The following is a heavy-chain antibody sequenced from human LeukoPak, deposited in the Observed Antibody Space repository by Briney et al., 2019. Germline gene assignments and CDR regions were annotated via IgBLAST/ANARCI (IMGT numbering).Heavy chain of an antibody. J-gene: IGHJ6*02. Sequence: GSSVKVSCKASGGTFSSYAISWVRQAPGQGLEWMGGIIPIFGTANYAQKFQGRVTITADESTSTAYMELSSLRSEDTAVYYCARVWVTVSRSGYYGMDVWGQGTTVTVSS. CDR1: GGTFSSYA. V-gene: IGHV1-69*01. D-gene: IGHD4-17*01. CDR2: IIPIFGTA. CDR3: ARVWVTVSRSGYYGMDV.